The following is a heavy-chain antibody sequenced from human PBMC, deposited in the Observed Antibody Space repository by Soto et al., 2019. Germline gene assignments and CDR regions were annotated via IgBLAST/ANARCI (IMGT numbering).Heavy chain of an antibody. Sequence: GGSLRLSCAASGFTFSNAWMSWVRQAPGKGLEWVGRIKSKTDGGTTDYAAPVKGRFTISRDESKHTLFLQMNSPKTEDTGVYYCTTGTYNDFWSGYYPGGYYYYGMDVWGQGTTVTVSS. CDR3: TTGTYNDFWSGYYPGGYYYYGMDV. J-gene: IGHJ6*02. CDR2: IKSKTDGGTT. CDR1: GFTFSNAW. V-gene: IGHV3-15*01. D-gene: IGHD3-3*01.